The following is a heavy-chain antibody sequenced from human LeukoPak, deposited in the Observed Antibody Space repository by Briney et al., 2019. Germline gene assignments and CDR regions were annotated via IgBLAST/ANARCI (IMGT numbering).Heavy chain of an antibody. J-gene: IGHJ4*02. CDR1: GFTFSPFF. D-gene: IGHD4-11*01. CDR3: AKGKGMVYNNYCFDC. V-gene: IGHV3-23*01. Sequence: GGSLRLSCAASGFTFSPFFMTWVRQAPGKGLEWVSGVTGNTATTSYADSVKGRFTISRDNSKNMLYLQMNSLRAEDTAVYHCAKGKGMVYNNYCFDCWGQGSLVTVSS. CDR2: VTGNTATT.